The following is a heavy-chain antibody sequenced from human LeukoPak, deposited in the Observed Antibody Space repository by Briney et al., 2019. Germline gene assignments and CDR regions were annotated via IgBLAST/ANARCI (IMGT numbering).Heavy chain of an antibody. CDR1: GFTFSSYS. CDR2: ISSSSTHK. V-gene: IGHV3-21*01. CDR3: ARVRGPDHSGGDAFDI. D-gene: IGHD3-16*01. Sequence: GGSLRLSCEVSGFTFSSYSMNWVRQAPGKGLKWVSSISSSSTHKHYAGSVRGRFTISRDNAKNSLYLQMNSLRVEDTAVYYCARVRGPDHSGGDAFDIWGQGTMVTVSS. J-gene: IGHJ3*02.